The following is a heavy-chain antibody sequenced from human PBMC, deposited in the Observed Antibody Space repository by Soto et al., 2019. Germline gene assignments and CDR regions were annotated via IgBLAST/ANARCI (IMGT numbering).Heavy chain of an antibody. CDR1: GFTFNSFT. CDR3: ATWEERYFQD. V-gene: IGHV3-30-3*01. CDR2: ISHDGSHK. Sequence: QVQLVESGGGVVQPGRSLRLSCAASGFTFNSFTMHWVRQAPGKGLEWVAVISHDGSHKYNADSVKGRFTISRDDSKNTLYLQMNSLRVEETAIYYCATWEERYFQDWGQGTLVTVSS. D-gene: IGHD1-26*01. J-gene: IGHJ1*01.